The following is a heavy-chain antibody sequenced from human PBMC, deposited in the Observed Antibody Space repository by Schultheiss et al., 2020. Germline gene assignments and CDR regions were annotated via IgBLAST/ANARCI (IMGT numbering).Heavy chain of an antibody. Sequence: GGSLRLSCAASGFTFSSYGMHWVRQAPGKGLEWVAVISYDGSNKYYADSVKGRFTISRDNSKNTLYLQMNSLRAEDTAVYYCARSPLYCSGGSCYCDYWGQGTLVNGYS. V-gene: IGHV3-30*03. J-gene: IGHJ4*02. D-gene: IGHD2-15*01. CDR3: ARSPLYCSGGSCYCDY. CDR1: GFTFSSYG. CDR2: ISYDGSNK.